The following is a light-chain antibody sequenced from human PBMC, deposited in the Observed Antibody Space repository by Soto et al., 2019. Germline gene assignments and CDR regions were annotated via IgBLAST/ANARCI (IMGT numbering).Light chain of an antibody. V-gene: IGLV1-40*01. CDR2: GNT. CDR3: QSYDSTLSARYV. Sequence: QSVLTQPPSVSGAPGQRVTISCTGSSSNIGANYDVHWYQHRPGTAPKLLIFGNTNRPSGVPDRFSGSKSGTSASLAITGLQAEDEGDYSCQSYDSTLSARYVFGTGTKLTVL. CDR1: SSNIGANYD. J-gene: IGLJ1*01.